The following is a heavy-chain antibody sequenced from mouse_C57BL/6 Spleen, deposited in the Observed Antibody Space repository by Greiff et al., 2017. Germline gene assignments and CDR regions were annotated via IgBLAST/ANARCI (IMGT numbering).Heavy chain of an antibody. CDR3: ARSPYYYGSSYRYAMDY. J-gene: IGHJ4*01. CDR2: ILPGSGST. V-gene: IGHV1-9*01. D-gene: IGHD1-1*01. CDR1: GYTFTGYW. Sequence: QVQLQQSGAELMKPGASVKLSCKATGYTFTGYWIEWVKQRPGHGLEWIGEILPGSGSTNYNEKFKGKATFTADTSSNTAYMQLSSLTTEDSAIYYCARSPYYYGSSYRYAMDYWGQGTSVTVSS.